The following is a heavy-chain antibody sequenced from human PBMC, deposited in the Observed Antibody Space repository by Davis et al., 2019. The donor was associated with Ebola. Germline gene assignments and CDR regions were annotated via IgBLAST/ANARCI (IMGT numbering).Heavy chain of an antibody. D-gene: IGHD2-8*02. V-gene: IGHV3-7*03. J-gene: IGHJ5*02. CDR3: AKEDWWRFDP. Sequence: GESLKISCAASGFTFNGDWMGWVRQAPAKGLEWVANIKPDGGEINYLDSVRGRFTISRDNGQKSVYLQMNSLRAEDTAMYYCAKEDWWRFDPWGQGTLVTVSS. CDR1: GFTFNGDW. CDR2: IKPDGGEI.